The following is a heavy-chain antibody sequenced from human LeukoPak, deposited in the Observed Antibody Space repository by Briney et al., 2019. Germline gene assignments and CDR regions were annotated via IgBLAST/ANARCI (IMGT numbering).Heavy chain of an antibody. CDR3: TTDVWVATRSVY. J-gene: IGHJ4*02. CDR1: GFTLNNAW. D-gene: IGHD6-6*01. Sequence: GGSLRLSCAASGFTLNNAWMNWVRQAPGKGLEWVGRIKSKTEGGTTDYAAPVKGRFTISRDDSRSTVYLQMNSLKTEDTAVYYCTTDVWVATRSVYWGQGTLVTVSS. CDR2: IKSKTEGGTT. V-gene: IGHV3-15*07.